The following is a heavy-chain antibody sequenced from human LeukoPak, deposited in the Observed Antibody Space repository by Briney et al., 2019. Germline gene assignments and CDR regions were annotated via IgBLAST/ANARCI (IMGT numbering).Heavy chain of an antibody. J-gene: IGHJ6*02. CDR1: GFTFSSYA. Sequence: PGGSLRLSCAASGFTFSSYAMHWVRQAPGKGLEWVAVISYDGSNKYYADSVKGRFTISRDNSKNTLYLQMNSLRAEDTAVYYCARDPGEQWLVLTYYGMDVWGQGTTVTVSS. V-gene: IGHV3-30-3*01. CDR3: ARDPGEQWLVLTYYGMDV. CDR2: ISYDGSNK. D-gene: IGHD6-19*01.